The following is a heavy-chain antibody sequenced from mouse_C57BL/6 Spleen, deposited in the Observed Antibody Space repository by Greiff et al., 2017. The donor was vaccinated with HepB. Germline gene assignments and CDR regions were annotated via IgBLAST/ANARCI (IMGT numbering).Heavy chain of an antibody. CDR3: ARQPIYYGKEDWYFDV. Sequence: EVKLVESGGDLVKPGGSLKLSCAASGFTFSSYGMSWVRQTPDKRLEWVATISSGGSYTYYPDSVKGRFTISRDNAKNTLYLQMSSLKSEDTAMYYCARQPIYYGKEDWYFDVWGTGTTVTVSS. D-gene: IGHD2-1*01. V-gene: IGHV5-6*01. CDR1: GFTFSSYG. J-gene: IGHJ1*03. CDR2: ISSGGSYT.